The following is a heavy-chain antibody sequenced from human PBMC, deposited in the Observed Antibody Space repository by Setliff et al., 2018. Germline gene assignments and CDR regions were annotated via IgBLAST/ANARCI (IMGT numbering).Heavy chain of an antibody. Sequence: SETLSLTCTVSGGSISSGDYYWSWIRQPPGKGLEWIGYIYYSGSTYYNPSLKSRVTISVDTSKSQFSLKLSSVTAADTAVYYCARKGISALSGAFDMWGQGTMVTVSS. CDR3: ARKGISALSGAFDM. V-gene: IGHV4-30-4*08. CDR2: IYYSGST. J-gene: IGHJ3*02. D-gene: IGHD1-26*01. CDR1: GGSISSGDYY.